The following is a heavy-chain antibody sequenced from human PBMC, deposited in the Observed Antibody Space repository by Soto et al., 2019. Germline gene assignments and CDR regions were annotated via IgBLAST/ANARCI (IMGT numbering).Heavy chain of an antibody. CDR2: MNPNSGNT. CDR1: GYTFTSYD. J-gene: IGHJ6*03. D-gene: IGHD3-3*01. Sequence: GASVKVSCKASGYTFTSYDINWVRQATGQGLEWMGWMNPNSGNTGYAQKFQGRVTMTGNTSISTAYMELSSLRSEDTAVYYCARVARFLEWLLGFGDYYYYYMDVWGKGTTVTVSS. V-gene: IGHV1-8*01. CDR3: ARVARFLEWLLGFGDYYYYYMDV.